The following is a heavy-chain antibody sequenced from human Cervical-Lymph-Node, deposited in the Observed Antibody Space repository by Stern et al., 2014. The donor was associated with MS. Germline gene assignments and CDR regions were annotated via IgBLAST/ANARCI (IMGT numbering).Heavy chain of an antibody. Sequence: QVQLVQSGAEVKKPGASVKVSCKASGYTFTSYGISWVRQAPGQGLEWMGWISAYNGNTNDAQKLQGRVTMATDTSKSTAYMELGSLRSDDTAVYYCARDSGYSSSWYPWYFDYWGQGILVTVSS. V-gene: IGHV1-18*01. J-gene: IGHJ4*02. CDR3: ARDSGYSSSWYPWYFDY. CDR1: GYTFTSYG. CDR2: ISAYNGNT. D-gene: IGHD6-13*01.